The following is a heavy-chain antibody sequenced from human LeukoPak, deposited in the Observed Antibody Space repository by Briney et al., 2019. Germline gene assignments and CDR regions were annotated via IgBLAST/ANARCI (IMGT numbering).Heavy chain of an antibody. CDR2: ISWDGGST. J-gene: IGHJ4*02. Sequence: GGSLRLSCAASGFTFDDYAMHWVRQAPGKGLEWVSLISWDGGSTYYADSVKGRFTISRDNSKNTLYLQMNSLRAEDTAVYYCAKVRVGYCSSTSCLNFDYWGQGTLVTVSS. CDR1: GFTFDDYA. CDR3: AKVRVGYCSSTSCLNFDY. V-gene: IGHV3-43D*03. D-gene: IGHD2-2*01.